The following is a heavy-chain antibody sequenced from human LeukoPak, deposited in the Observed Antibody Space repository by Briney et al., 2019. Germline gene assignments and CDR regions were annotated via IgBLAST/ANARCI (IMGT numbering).Heavy chain of an antibody. D-gene: IGHD6-13*01. CDR2: IKQDGSEK. J-gene: IGHJ4*02. V-gene: IGHV3-7*01. Sequence: GGSLRLSCAASGFTFSSYWMSWVRQAPGKGLEWVANIKQDGSEKYYVDSVKGRFTISRDNAKNSLYLQMNSLRAEDTAVYYCARANSSSWPTHMDYWGQGTLVTVSS. CDR1: GFTFSSYW. CDR3: ARANSSSWPTHMDY.